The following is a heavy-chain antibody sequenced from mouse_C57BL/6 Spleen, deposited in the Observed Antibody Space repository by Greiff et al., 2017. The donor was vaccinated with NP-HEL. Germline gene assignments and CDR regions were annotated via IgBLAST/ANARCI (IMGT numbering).Heavy chain of an antibody. Sequence: VQLKESGGGLVQPKGSLKLSCAASGFSFNTYAMNWVRQAPGKGLEWVARIRSKSNNYATYYADSVKDRFTISRDDSESMLYLQMNNLKTEDTAMYYCVRQGEYSYYYGSSYPFDYWGQGTTLTVSS. J-gene: IGHJ2*01. CDR1: GFSFNTYA. CDR2: IRSKSNNYAT. CDR3: VRQGEYSYYYGSSYPFDY. D-gene: IGHD1-1*01. V-gene: IGHV10-1*01.